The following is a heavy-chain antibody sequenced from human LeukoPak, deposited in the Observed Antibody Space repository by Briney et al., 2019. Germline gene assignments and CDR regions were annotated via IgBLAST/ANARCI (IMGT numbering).Heavy chain of an antibody. CDR3: ARLDYGANYRNFDY. J-gene: IGHJ4*02. CDR2: IYPGDSYT. V-gene: IGHV5-51*01. D-gene: IGHD4/OR15-4a*01. Sequence: GESLKISCKGSGYSSTSYWIGWVRQMPGEGLEWMGIIYPGDSYTRYSPSFQGQVTISADKSISTAYLQWSSLKASDTAMYYCARLDYGANYRNFDYWGQGTLVTVPS. CDR1: GYSSTSYW.